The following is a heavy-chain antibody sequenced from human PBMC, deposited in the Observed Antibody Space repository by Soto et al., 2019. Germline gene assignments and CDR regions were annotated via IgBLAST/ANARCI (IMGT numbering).Heavy chain of an antibody. J-gene: IGHJ3*02. CDR3: ARGCSSTSCYSWGPAKAFDI. V-gene: IGHV4-59*08. D-gene: IGHD2-2*01. CDR1: GGSISSYY. Sequence: SETLSLTCTVSGGSISSYYWSWIRQPPGKGLEWIGYIYYSGSTNYNPSLKSRVTISVDTSKNQFSLKLSSVTAADTAVYYCARGCSSTSCYSWGPAKAFDIWGQGTMVTVSS. CDR2: IYYSGST.